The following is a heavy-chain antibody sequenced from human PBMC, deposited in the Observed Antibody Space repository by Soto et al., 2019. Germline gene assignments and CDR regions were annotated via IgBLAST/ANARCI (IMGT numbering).Heavy chain of an antibody. CDR2: INHSGST. CDR3: ARGLGCSGGSCYRPLGVNWFDP. V-gene: IGHV4-34*01. CDR1: GGSFSGYY. D-gene: IGHD2-15*01. Sequence: PSETLSLTCAVYGGSFSGYYWSWIRQPPGKGLEWIGEINHSGSTNYNPSLKSRVTISVDTSKNQFSLKLSSVTAADTAVYYCARGLGCSGGSCYRPLGVNWFDPWGQGTLVTVS. J-gene: IGHJ5*02.